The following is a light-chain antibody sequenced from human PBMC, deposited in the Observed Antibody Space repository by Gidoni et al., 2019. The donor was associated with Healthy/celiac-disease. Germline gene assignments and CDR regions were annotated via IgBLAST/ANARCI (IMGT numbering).Light chain of an antibody. CDR1: SSNIGNNY. CDR2: DTH. Sequence: SVLTKPPSVSAATGQKVPISCSGSSSNIGNNYVSWYPQLPGTAPKLLIYDTHQRPSGIPDRFSGSKSGPSATLGITGLQTGDEADYYCGTWDSSLSAWVFGGGTKLTVL. V-gene: IGLV1-51*01. CDR3: GTWDSSLSAWV. J-gene: IGLJ2*01.